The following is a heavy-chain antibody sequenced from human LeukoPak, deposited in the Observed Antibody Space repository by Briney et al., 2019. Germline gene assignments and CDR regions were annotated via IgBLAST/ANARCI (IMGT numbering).Heavy chain of an antibody. J-gene: IGHJ5*02. CDR1: GYTFTGYY. CDR3: ARDRGYDSPNWFDP. V-gene: IGHV1-2*02. Sequence: GASVKVSCKASGYTFTGYYMHWVRQAPGQGLERMGWINPNSGGTDYAQKFQGRVTMTRDTSISTAYMELSRLRSDDTAVYYCARDRGYDSPNWFDPWGQGTLVTVSS. CDR2: INPNSGGT. D-gene: IGHD5-12*01.